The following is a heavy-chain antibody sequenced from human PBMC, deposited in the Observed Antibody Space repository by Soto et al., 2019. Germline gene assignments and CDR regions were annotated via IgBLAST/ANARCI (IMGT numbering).Heavy chain of an antibody. CDR1: GFTFSSYW. CDR3: GEDSETPMAGRANPRWNYSFGRDV. Sequence: GGSLRRSCAASGFTFSSYWMSWVRQAPWKGLEWVANIKQDGIEKYYVASVKGRFTISRDNAKNSLYLQMNSLRAEDTAVYYFGEDSETPMAGRANPRWNYSFGRDVLGGGATVTGAS. J-gene: IGHJ6*02. D-gene: IGHD2-15*01. CDR2: IKQDGIEK. V-gene: IGHV3-7*01.